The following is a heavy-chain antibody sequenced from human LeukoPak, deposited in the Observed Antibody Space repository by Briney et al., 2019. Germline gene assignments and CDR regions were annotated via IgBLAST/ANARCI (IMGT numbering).Heavy chain of an antibody. CDR3: ARGGRFDAFDI. CDR1: GFTFSSYS. CDR2: ISSSSSTI. J-gene: IGHJ3*02. D-gene: IGHD3-16*01. V-gene: IGHV3-48*04. Sequence: GGSLRLSCAASGFTFSSYSMNWVRQAPGKGLEWVSYISSSSSTIYYADSVKGRFTISRDNAKNSLYLQMNSLRAEDTALYHCARGGRFDAFDIWGQGTMVTVSS.